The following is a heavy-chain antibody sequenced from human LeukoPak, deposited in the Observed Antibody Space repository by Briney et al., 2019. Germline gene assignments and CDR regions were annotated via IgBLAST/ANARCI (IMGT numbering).Heavy chain of an antibody. CDR3: AKDLAAAGTNAFDI. Sequence: GGSLRLSCAASGFTFDDYAMHWVRQAPGKGLEWVSGISWNSGSIGYADSVKGRFTISRDNAKNSLYLQMNSLRAEDMALYYCAKDLAAAGTNAFDIWXQGTMVTVSX. D-gene: IGHD6-13*01. CDR2: ISWNSGSI. CDR1: GFTFDDYA. J-gene: IGHJ3*02. V-gene: IGHV3-9*03.